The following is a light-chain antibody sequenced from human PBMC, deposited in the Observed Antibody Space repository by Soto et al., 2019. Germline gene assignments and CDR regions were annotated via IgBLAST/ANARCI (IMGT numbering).Light chain of an antibody. CDR3: LLDYAYFWA. CDR1: QPISNY. J-gene: IGKJ1*01. CDR2: GAS. Sequence: QMTQSPSSLSASVGDRVAITCRASQPISNYLNWYQQKAGEAPKVLIFGASSLQTGVPSRFSGSGSGRDFTLTISSLQPEDFATYYCLLDYAYFWAFGQGTKVDIK. V-gene: IGKV1-6*01.